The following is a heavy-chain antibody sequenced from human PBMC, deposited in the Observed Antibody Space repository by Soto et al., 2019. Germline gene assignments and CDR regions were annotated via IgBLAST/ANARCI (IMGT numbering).Heavy chain of an antibody. Sequence: GGSLRLSCAASGFTFSSYWMSWVRQAPGKGLEWLTNIKQDGSEKYYVDSVKGRFTISRDNANNSLYLQMYCLRAEDTAVYYCARVGLRSYWGQGTLVTVSS. V-gene: IGHV3-7*01. CDR2: IKQDGSEK. D-gene: IGHD4-17*01. CDR1: GFTFSSYW. J-gene: IGHJ4*02. CDR3: ARVGLRSY.